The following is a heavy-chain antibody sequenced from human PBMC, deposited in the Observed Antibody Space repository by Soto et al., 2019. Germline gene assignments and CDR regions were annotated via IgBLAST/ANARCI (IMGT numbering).Heavy chain of an antibody. CDR3: ARDLEAARRGYNWFDP. Sequence: SVKVSCKASGGTFSSYAISWVRQAPGQGLEWMGGIIPIFGTANYAQKFQGRVTITADESTSTAYMELSSLRSEDTAVYYCARDLEAARRGYNWFDPWGQGTLVTVSS. D-gene: IGHD6-6*01. CDR1: GGTFSSYA. J-gene: IGHJ5*02. CDR2: IIPIFGTA. V-gene: IGHV1-69*13.